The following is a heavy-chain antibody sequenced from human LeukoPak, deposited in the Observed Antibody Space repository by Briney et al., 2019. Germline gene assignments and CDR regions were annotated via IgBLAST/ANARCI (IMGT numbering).Heavy chain of an antibody. J-gene: IGHJ4*02. Sequence: GSLRLSCVASGITFSSYAMSWVRQSPGKGLEWIANIYYSGTTYYNPSLKSRVTISVDTSKNQFSLKLSSVTAADTAVYYCARSFYYDGSGYWGFDFWGQGTLVTVSS. D-gene: IGHD3-22*01. CDR3: ARSFYYDGSGYWGFDF. CDR2: IYYSGTT. V-gene: IGHV4-59*04. CDR1: GITFSSYA.